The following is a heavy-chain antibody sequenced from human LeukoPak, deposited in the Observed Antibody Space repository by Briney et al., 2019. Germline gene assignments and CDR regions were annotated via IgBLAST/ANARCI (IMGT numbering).Heavy chain of an antibody. CDR3: ARQKGMIVVVNFDY. CDR2: IYYSGST. V-gene: IGHV4-39*01. D-gene: IGHD3-22*01. CDR1: GGSISSSSYY. J-gene: IGHJ4*02. Sequence: SETLSLTCTVSGGSISSSSYYWGWIRQPPGKGLEWIGSIYYSGSTYYNPSLKSRVTISVDTSKNQFSLKLSSVTAADTAVYYCARQKGMIVVVNFDYWGQGTLVTVSS.